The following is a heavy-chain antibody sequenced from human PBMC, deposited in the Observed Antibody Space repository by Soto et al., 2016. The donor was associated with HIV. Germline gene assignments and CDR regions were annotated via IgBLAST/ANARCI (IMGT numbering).Heavy chain of an antibody. D-gene: IGHD3-22*01. CDR1: GFTFSNAW. Sequence: EVQLVESGGGLVKPGGSLRLSCAASGFTFSNAWMSWVRQAPGKGLEWVGRIKSKTDGGTTDYAAPVKGRFTISRDDSKNTLYLQMNSLKTEDTAVYYCTRSADSSGYYWYWYYYYGMDVWGQGTTVTVSS. CDR3: TRSADSSGYYWYWYYYYGMDV. J-gene: IGHJ6*02. CDR2: IKSKTDGGTT. V-gene: IGHV3-15*01.